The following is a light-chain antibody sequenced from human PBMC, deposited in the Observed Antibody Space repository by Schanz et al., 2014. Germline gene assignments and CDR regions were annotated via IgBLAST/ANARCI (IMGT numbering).Light chain of an antibody. CDR2: GAS. J-gene: IGKJ1*01. CDR1: QGVSSN. CDR3: QQYGSSPWT. Sequence: EIVMTQSPATLSLSPGERATLSCRASQGVSSNLAWYQQKPGQAPRLLIYGASTRATGIPARFSGSGSGTEFTLTISSLQSEDFAVYYCQQYGSSPWTFGQGTKVEIK. V-gene: IGKV3-15*01.